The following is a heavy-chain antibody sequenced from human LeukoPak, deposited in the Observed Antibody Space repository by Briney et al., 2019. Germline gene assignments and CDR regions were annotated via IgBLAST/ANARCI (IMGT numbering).Heavy chain of an antibody. CDR3: ARGDPHADL. Sequence: PGGSLRLSCAASGFTFSSYWMSWVRQAPGKGLEWIADITISGHTKNYADSVKGRFTISRDNAGTSLYLQMSSLTVEDTGVYYCARGDPHADLWGQGTLVTVSS. J-gene: IGHJ5*02. V-gene: IGHV3-48*04. CDR2: ITISGHTK. CDR1: GFTFSSYW.